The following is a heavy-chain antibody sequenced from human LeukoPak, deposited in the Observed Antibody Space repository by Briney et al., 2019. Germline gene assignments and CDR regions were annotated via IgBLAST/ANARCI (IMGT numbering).Heavy chain of an antibody. J-gene: IGHJ2*01. Sequence: GGSLRLSCAVSGFNFDSYAMSWVRQAPGKGLEWVSAISGSGGNTYYADSVKGRFTISRVNSKNTLYLQKNSLRADDTAIYYCAKSMTLQWRGFFDLWGRGTHVTVSS. CDR2: ISGSGGNT. D-gene: IGHD6-19*01. V-gene: IGHV3-23*01. CDR1: GFNFDSYA. CDR3: AKSMTLQWRGFFDL.